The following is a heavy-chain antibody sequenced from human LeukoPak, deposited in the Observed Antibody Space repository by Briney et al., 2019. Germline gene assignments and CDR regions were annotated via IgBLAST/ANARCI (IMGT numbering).Heavy chain of an antibody. CDR3: AKDRGTMVGPTPTSDY. Sequence: GGSLRLSCAASGFLFNNYGMHWVRQVPGKGLEWVAFIRYDGGTTQYADSVKGRVTISRDNSRDILFLQMNSLRGEDTAVYYCAKDRGTMVGPTPTSDYWGQGTLVTVSS. J-gene: IGHJ4*02. D-gene: IGHD1-26*01. CDR2: IRYDGGTT. V-gene: IGHV3-30*02. CDR1: GFLFNNYG.